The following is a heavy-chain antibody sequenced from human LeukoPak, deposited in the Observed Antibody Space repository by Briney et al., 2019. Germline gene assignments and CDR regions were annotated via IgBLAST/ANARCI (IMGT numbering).Heavy chain of an antibody. D-gene: IGHD3-16*01. CDR2: IYSSGNS. CDR1: GDSITTNSYW. V-gene: IGHV4-39*01. J-gene: IGHJ5*02. Sequence: SETLSLTCSLSGDSITTNSYWWGWIRQSPGKGLESIGSIYSSGNSYYNPSLKSQATISTDTSKNQYSLRLTSVTAADTAVYYCARRGIWDLQIGNWFDPWGQGILVTVSS. CDR3: ARRGIWDLQIGNWFDP.